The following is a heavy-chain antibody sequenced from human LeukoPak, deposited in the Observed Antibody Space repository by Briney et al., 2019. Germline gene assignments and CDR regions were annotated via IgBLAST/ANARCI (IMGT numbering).Heavy chain of an antibody. Sequence: SETPSLTCTVSGGSISSYYWSWIRQPPGKGLEWIGYIYYSGSTNYNPSLKSRVTISVDTSKNQFSLKLSSVTAADTALYYCARDTGYSYGSWGQGTLVTVSS. CDR2: IYYSGST. D-gene: IGHD5-18*01. V-gene: IGHV4-59*01. CDR3: ARDTGYSYGS. CDR1: GGSISSYY. J-gene: IGHJ5*02.